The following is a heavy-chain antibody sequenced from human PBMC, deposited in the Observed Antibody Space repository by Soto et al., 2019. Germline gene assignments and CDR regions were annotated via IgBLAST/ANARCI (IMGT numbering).Heavy chain of an antibody. CDR3: AKVYCSSPNCSFDS. Sequence: EVQLLESGGGLVQPGGSLRLSCAASGFTFNDFAINWVRQTPGKGLEWVSVISATGDTTYNADSVKGRLNISRDNSKNTAYLQMNSLRVEDTALYYCAKVYCSSPNCSFDSRGQGTLVSVSS. CDR1: GFTFNDFA. V-gene: IGHV3-23*01. D-gene: IGHD2-8*02. CDR2: ISATGDTT. J-gene: IGHJ4*02.